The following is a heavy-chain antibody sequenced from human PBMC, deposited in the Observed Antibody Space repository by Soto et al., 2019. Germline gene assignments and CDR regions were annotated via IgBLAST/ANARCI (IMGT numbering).Heavy chain of an antibody. CDR3: ARVDTLLHDFWTHYFDY. V-gene: IGHV1-18*01. Sequence: VASVKVSCKASGYTFTSYGISWVRQAPGQGLEWMGWISAYNGNTNYAQKLQGRVTMTTDTSTSTAYMELRSLRSDDTAVYYCARVDTLLHDFWTHYFDYWGQGTLVTVSS. J-gene: IGHJ4*02. CDR1: GYTFTSYG. D-gene: IGHD3-3*01. CDR2: ISAYNGNT.